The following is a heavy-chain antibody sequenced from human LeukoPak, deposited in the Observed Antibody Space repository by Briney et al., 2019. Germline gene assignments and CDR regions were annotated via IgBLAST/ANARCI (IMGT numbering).Heavy chain of an antibody. D-gene: IGHD1-26*01. V-gene: IGHV3-21*01. Sequence: GGSLRLSCAASGFTFSSYSLNWVRLAPGKGLEWVSSISSSGSHIYYADSVKGRFTISRDNAKNSLYLQMNSLRAEDTAVYYCARDELHTGTYFPFDYWGQGTLVTVSS. J-gene: IGHJ4*02. CDR1: GFTFSSYS. CDR2: ISSSGSHI. CDR3: ARDELHTGTYFPFDY.